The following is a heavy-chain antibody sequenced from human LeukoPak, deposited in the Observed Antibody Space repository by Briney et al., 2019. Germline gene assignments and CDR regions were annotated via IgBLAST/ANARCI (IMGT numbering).Heavy chain of an antibody. Sequence: ASVKVSCKASGYTFTGYYMHWVRQAPGQGLEWMGWINPNSGGTNYAQKFQGRVTMTRDTSISTAYMELSRLRSDDTAVYYCARDDGLAVLYYFDYWGQGTLVTVSS. V-gene: IGHV1-2*02. CDR2: INPNSGGT. CDR1: GYTFTGYY. J-gene: IGHJ4*02. CDR3: ARDDGLAVLYYFDY. D-gene: IGHD2-8*01.